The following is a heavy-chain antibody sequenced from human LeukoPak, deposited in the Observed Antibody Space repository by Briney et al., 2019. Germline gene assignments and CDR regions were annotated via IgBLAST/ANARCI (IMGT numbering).Heavy chain of an antibody. CDR1: GYTFTSYD. Sequence: ASVKVSCKASGYTFTSYDINWVRQATGQGLEWMGWMNPNSGNTGYAQKFQGRVTMTRNTSISTAYMELSSLRSEDTAVYYCARAGGYVVWYYYYYYMDVWGKGTTVTVSS. V-gene: IGHV1-8*01. CDR3: ARAGGYVVWYYYYYYMDV. J-gene: IGHJ6*03. D-gene: IGHD6-25*01. CDR2: MNPNSGNT.